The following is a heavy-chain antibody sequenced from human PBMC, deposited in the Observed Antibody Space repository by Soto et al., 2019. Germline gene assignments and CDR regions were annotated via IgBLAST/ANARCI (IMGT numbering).Heavy chain of an antibody. Sequence: PGGSLRLSCAASGFTFSSYGIRWVRQAPGKGLEWVAVIAYDGGNKYYADSVKGRFTISRDNPKNTLYLQMNSLRADDTAVYYCAKTLGYCSSSSCSREFYYYYGMDVWGQGTTVTVSS. CDR2: IAYDGGNK. V-gene: IGHV3-30*18. CDR3: AKTLGYCSSSSCSREFYYYYGMDV. CDR1: GFTFSSYG. D-gene: IGHD2-15*01. J-gene: IGHJ6*02.